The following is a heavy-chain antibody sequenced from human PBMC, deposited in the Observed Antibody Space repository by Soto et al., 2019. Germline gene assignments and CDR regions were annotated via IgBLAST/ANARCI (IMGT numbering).Heavy chain of an antibody. Sequence: GASVKVSCKASGYTFTSYGINWVRQAPGQGLEWMGGIIPIFGTANHAQKFQGRVTITADESTSTAYMELSSLRSEDTAVYYCARPDLTTVTTYYYYNMDVWGQGTTVTVSS. V-gene: IGHV1-69*13. CDR3: ARPDLTTVTTYYYYNMDV. CDR1: GYTFTSYG. D-gene: IGHD4-17*01. CDR2: IIPIFGTA. J-gene: IGHJ6*02.